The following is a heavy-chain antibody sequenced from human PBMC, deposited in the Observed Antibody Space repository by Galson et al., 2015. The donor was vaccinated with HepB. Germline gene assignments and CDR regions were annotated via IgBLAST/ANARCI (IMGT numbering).Heavy chain of an antibody. CDR3: AKDLLNHSSSSWFDY. Sequence: SLRLSCAASGFTFSSYAMSWVRQAPGKGLEWVSAISGSGGSTYYADSVKGRFTISRDNSKNTLYLQMNSLRAEDTAVYYCAKDLLNHSSSSWFDYWGQGTLVTVSS. CDR1: GFTFSSYA. D-gene: IGHD6-13*01. J-gene: IGHJ4*02. V-gene: IGHV3-23*01. CDR2: ISGSGGST.